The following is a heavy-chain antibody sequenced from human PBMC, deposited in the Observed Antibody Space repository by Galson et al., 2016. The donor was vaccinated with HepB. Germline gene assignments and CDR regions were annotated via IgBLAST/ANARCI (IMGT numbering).Heavy chain of an antibody. CDR3: DREDHYGVYFDY. Sequence: SLRLSCAGSGFTFSNYGMHWVRQAPGKGLEWVSNIRFDGKNKYYGDSVKGRFTISRDNSKNTRYLQMNSMRAGDTAVYYCDREDHYGVYFDYWGQGTLVTVSS. D-gene: IGHD3-16*01. J-gene: IGHJ4*02. CDR2: IRFDGKNK. V-gene: IGHV3-33*01. CDR1: GFTFSNYG.